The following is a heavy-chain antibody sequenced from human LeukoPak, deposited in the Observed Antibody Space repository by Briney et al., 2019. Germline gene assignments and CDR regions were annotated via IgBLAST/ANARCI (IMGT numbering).Heavy chain of an antibody. V-gene: IGHV3-7*01. J-gene: IGHJ5*02. CDR2: MKQDGSEK. CDR3: AREPRSRYYYGSGASWFDP. Sequence: GGSLRLSCAASGFTFSSYWMSWVRQAPGKGLEWVANMKQDGSEKYYVDSVKGRFTISRDNAKNSLYLQMNSLRAEDTAVYYCAREPRSRYYYGSGASWFDPWGQGTLVTVSS. CDR1: GFTFSSYW. D-gene: IGHD3-10*01.